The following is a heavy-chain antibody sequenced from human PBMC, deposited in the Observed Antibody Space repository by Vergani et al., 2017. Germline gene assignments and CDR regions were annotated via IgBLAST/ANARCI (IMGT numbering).Heavy chain of an antibody. J-gene: IGHJ5*02. V-gene: IGHV4-31*03. CDR2: IYYSGST. Sequence: QVQLQESGPGLVKPSQTLSLTCTVSGGSISSGGYYWSWIRQHPGKGLEWIGYIYYSGSTYYNPSLKSRVTISVDTSKNQFSLKLSPVTAADTAVYYCARGVVVVAATTPDWFDPWGQGTLVTVSS. CDR3: ARGVVVVAATTPDWFDP. CDR1: GGSISSGGYY. D-gene: IGHD2-15*01.